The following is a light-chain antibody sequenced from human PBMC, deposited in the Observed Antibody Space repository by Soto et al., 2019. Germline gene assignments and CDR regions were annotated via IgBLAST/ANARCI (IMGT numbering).Light chain of an antibody. J-gene: IGKJ5*01. CDR2: GAS. CDR1: QSVSSN. CDR3: QQYNNWHPIT. V-gene: IGKV3-15*01. Sequence: EIVMTHSPATLSVSPGARSNLSCRTSQSVSSNLAWYQQKPGQAPRLLIYGASTRATGIPARFSGSGSGTEFTLPISSLQSADFAVYYCQQYNNWHPITFGHGTRLEI.